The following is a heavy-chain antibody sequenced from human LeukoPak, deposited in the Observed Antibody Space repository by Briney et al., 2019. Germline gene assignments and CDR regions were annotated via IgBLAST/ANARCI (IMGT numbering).Heavy chain of an antibody. Sequence: GASVKVSCKASGYTFTGYYMHWVRQAPGQGLEWMGWINPNSGGTNYAQKFQGRVTMTRDTSISTAYMELSRLRPDDTAVYYCARATYYYYYMDVWGKGTTVTVSS. D-gene: IGHD4-11*01. V-gene: IGHV1-2*02. CDR2: INPNSGGT. CDR1: GYTFTGYY. CDR3: ARATYYYYYMDV. J-gene: IGHJ6*03.